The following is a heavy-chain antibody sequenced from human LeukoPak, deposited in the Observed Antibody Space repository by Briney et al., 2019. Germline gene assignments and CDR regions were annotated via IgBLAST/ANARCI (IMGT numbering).Heavy chain of an antibody. Sequence: SETLSLTCTVSGGSISSDYWCWIRQPPGKGLEWIGYIYYSGSTNYNPSLKSRVTISVDTSKNQFSLKLSSVIAADTAVYYCARGSGGGSGYLSSWGQGTLVTVSS. V-gene: IGHV4-59*01. J-gene: IGHJ4*02. CDR1: GGSISSDY. CDR3: ARGSGGGSGYLSS. D-gene: IGHD3-22*01. CDR2: IYYSGST.